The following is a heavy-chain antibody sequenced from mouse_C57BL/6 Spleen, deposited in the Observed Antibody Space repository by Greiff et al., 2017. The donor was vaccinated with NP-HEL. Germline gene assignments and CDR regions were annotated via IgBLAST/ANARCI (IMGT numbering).Heavy chain of an antibody. CDR3: ARSITAQATGYFDY. D-gene: IGHD3-2*02. J-gene: IGHJ2*01. CDR2: INPNYGTT. V-gene: IGHV1-39*01. CDR1: GYSFTDYN. Sequence: VQLKESGPELVKPGASVKISCKASGYSFTDYNMNWVKQSNGKSLEWIGVINPNYGTTSYNQKFKGKATLTVDQSSSTAYMQLNSLTSEDSAVYYCARSITAQATGYFDYWGQGTTLTVSS.